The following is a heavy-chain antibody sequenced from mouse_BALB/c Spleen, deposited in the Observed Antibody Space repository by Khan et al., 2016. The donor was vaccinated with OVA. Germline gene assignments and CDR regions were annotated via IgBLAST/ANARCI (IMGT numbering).Heavy chain of an antibody. D-gene: IGHD1-3*01. Sequence: EVQLQESGPSLVQPSQTLSLTCSVTGDSITSGFWSWIRKFPGNKLEYMGYMIYSGYTYYNPSLKGRFSITPHTSKNPYYLQLNSVTTEDTATYYCTRSTYKYAFAYWGQGTLVTVSA. V-gene: IGHV3-8*02. CDR2: MIYSGYT. CDR1: GDSITSGF. J-gene: IGHJ3*01. CDR3: TRSTYKYAFAY.